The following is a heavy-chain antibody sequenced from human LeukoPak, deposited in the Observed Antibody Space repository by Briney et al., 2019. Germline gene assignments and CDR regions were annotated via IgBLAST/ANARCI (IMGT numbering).Heavy chain of an antibody. CDR3: TRVRHGDYFDY. Sequence: GGSLRLSCAASGFSISDHYMDWVRQAPGKGLEWVGRVKNKPNGYTTDYGTSVKGRFTISRDDSKNSLYLQMNSLTSEDTAVYYCTRVRHGDYFDYWGQGTLVSVSS. J-gene: IGHJ4*02. V-gene: IGHV3-72*01. CDR2: VKNKPNGYTT. D-gene: IGHD4-17*01. CDR1: GFSISDHY.